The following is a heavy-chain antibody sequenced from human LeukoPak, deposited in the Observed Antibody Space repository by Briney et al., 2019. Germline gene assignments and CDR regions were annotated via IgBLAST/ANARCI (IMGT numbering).Heavy chain of an antibody. J-gene: IGHJ4*02. Sequence: SETLSLTCTVSGGSISTYYWSWIRQPPGKGLEWIGYIYYSGSTNYNPSLKSRVTISVDTSKNQFSLKLTSVTAADTAVYYCARGQQNVDFWGQGTLVSVSS. CDR1: GGSISTYY. D-gene: IGHD6-13*01. V-gene: IGHV4-59*01. CDR2: IYYSGST. CDR3: ARGQQNVDF.